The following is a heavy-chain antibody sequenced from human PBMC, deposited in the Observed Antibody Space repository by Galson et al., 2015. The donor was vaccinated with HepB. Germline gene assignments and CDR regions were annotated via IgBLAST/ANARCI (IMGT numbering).Heavy chain of an antibody. V-gene: IGHV1-18*01. Sequence: SVKVSCKASGGTFSSYAISWGRQAPGQGLEWMGGIIAYNGNTNYAQKLQGRVTMTTDTSTSTAYMELRSLRSDVTAVYYWARDDRVGAASYFDYWGQGTLVTVSS. CDR2: IIAYNGNT. CDR3: ARDDRVGAASYFDY. CDR1: GGTFSSYA. J-gene: IGHJ4*02. D-gene: IGHD3-3*01.